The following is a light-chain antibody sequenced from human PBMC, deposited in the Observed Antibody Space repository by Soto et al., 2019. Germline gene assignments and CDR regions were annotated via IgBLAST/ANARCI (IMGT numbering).Light chain of an antibody. CDR1: QSVSSTY. V-gene: IGKV3-20*01. J-gene: IGKJ4*01. CDR2: GAS. Sequence: EIVLTQSPGTQSLSPGERVTLSCRASQSVSSTYLAWYQQKPGQAPRLLIYGASSRATGIPDRFSGSGSGTDFTLTISRLEPEDFAVYYCQQYGSSSTFGGGTKVEIK. CDR3: QQYGSSST.